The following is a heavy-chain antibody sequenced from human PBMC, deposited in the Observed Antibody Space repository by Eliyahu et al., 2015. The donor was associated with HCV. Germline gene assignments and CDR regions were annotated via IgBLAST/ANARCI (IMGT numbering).Heavy chain of an antibody. J-gene: IGHJ3*02. Sequence: TPGKGLEWIGEINHSGSTNYEPSLKSRLTISVDTSKKQFSLKLSSVTAADTAVYYCARLLDIVVVPGANNGGFDIWGQGIRVSVSS. D-gene: IGHD2-2*01. CDR2: INHSGST. CDR3: ARLLDIVVVPGANNGGFDI. V-gene: IGHV4-34*01.